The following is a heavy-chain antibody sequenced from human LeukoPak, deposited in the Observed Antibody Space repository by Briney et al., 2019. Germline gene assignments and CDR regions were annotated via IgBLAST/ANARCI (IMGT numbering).Heavy chain of an antibody. J-gene: IGHJ6*02. D-gene: IGHD7-27*01. Sequence: KAGGSLRLSCAASGFTFSSYSMNWVRQAPGKGLEWVSSISSSSSYIYYADSVKGRSTISRDNAKNSLYLQMNSLRAEDTAVYYCARLFESNWGSRDYYYGMDVWGQGTTVTVSS. CDR2: ISSSSSYI. V-gene: IGHV3-21*04. CDR3: ARLFESNWGSRDYYYGMDV. CDR1: GFTFSSYS.